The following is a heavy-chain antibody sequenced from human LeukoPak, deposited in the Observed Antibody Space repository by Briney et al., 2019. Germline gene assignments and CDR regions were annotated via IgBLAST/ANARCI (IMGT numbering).Heavy chain of an antibody. CDR3: ARDPSSWYLDY. CDR2: ISYDGSNK. D-gene: IGHD6-13*01. J-gene: IGHJ4*02. CDR1: GFTFSSYA. Sequence: GGSLRLSCAASGFTFSSYAMHWVRQAPGKGLEWVAVISYDGSNKCYADSVKGRFTISRDNSKNTLYLQTNSLRAEDTAVYYCARDPSSWYLDYWGQGTLVTVSS. V-gene: IGHV3-30-3*01.